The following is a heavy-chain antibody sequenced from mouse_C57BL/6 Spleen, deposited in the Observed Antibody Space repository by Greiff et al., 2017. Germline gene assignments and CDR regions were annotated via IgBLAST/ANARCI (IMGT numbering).Heavy chain of an antibody. D-gene: IGHD2-5*01. CDR1: GYTFTSYW. V-gene: IGHV1-55*01. J-gene: IGHJ2*01. CDR3: ARWGYSKGYFDY. CDR2: IYPGSGST. Sequence: QVQLQQPGAELVKPGASVKMSCKASGYTFTSYWITWVKQRPGQGLEWIGDIYPGSGSTNYNEKFKSKATLTVDTSSSTAYMQLSSLTSEDSAVYYCARWGYSKGYFDYWGQGTTLTVSS.